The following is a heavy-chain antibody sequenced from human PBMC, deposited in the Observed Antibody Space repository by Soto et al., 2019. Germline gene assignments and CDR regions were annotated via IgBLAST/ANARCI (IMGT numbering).Heavy chain of an antibody. D-gene: IGHD5-12*01. Sequence: SETLSLTCSVSGVSVSSGSHYWSWIRQSPGKGLEWIGFIYYSGSTNYNPSLKSRVTISVDTSKNQFSLKVTSVTAADTAVYFCAGNDSGYDLGCFDPWVQGTLVTV. V-gene: IGHV4-61*01. J-gene: IGHJ5*02. CDR2: IYYSGST. CDR1: GVSVSSGSHY. CDR3: AGNDSGYDLGCFDP.